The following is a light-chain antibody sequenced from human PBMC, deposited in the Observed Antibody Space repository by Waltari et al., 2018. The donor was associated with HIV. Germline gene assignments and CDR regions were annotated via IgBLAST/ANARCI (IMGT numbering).Light chain of an antibody. CDR3: SSYAGSNNWV. CDR2: EVS. V-gene: IGLV2-8*01. Sequence: QSALTQPPSASESPGQSVTISCTGTSSAVGGYNYVSWYQQYPGKAPKVMIFEVSNRPSGVPDRFSGSRSGNTASLTVSGLQAEDEADYYCSSYAGSNNWVFGGGTKLTVL. J-gene: IGLJ3*02. CDR1: SSAVGGYNY.